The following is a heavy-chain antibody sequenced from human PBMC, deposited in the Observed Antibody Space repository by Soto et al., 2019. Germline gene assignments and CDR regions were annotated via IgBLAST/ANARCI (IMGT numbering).Heavy chain of an antibody. J-gene: IGHJ6*02. CDR3: AQKILGYCISTSCPPAYYYYGMDV. CDR2: IIPIFGTA. V-gene: IGHV1-69*13. D-gene: IGHD2-2*01. Sequence: SVKVSCKASGGTFSSYAISWVRQAPGQGLEWMGGIIPIFGTANYAQKFQGRVTITADESTSTAYMELSSLRSEDTAVYYCAQKILGYCISTSCPPAYYYYGMDVWGQGTTVTVSS. CDR1: GGTFSSYA.